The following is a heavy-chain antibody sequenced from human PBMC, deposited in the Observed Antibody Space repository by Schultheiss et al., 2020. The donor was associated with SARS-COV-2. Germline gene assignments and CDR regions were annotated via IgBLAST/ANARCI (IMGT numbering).Heavy chain of an antibody. D-gene: IGHD3-10*01. CDR1: GGSISSGGYY. V-gene: IGHV4-61*02. Sequence: SETLSLTCTVSGGSISSGGYYWSWIRQPAGKGLEWIGRIYTSGSTNYNPSLKSRVTMSVDTSKNQFSLKLSSVTAADTAVYYCARDGRGGFGDYWGQGTLVTVSS. CDR2: IYTSGST. CDR3: ARDGRGGFGDY. J-gene: IGHJ4*02.